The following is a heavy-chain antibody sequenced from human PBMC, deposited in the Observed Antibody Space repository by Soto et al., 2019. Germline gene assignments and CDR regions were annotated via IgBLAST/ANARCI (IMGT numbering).Heavy chain of an antibody. CDR3: AKDPARSSGSYYYPNWFDP. V-gene: IGHV3-48*01. Sequence: GGSLRLSCVASGFTFSSYSMNWVRQAPGQGLGWVSYISSSSNVIYYADSVKGRFTISRDNAKNSLYLQMNSLRAEDTAVYYCAKDPARSSGSYYYPNWFDPWGQGTLVTVS. CDR2: ISSSSNVI. D-gene: IGHD3-10*01. J-gene: IGHJ5*02. CDR1: GFTFSSYS.